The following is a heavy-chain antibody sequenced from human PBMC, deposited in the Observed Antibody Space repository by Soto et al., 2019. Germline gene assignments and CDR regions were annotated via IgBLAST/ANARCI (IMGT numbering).Heavy chain of an antibody. CDR1: GFTFDNYH. J-gene: IGHJ6*02. V-gene: IGHV3-21*04. Sequence: PGGSLRLSCAASGFTFDNYHMNWVRQSPGKGLEWVSSISSSSDYIYYADSMKGRFTVSRDNAKNTLFLQLNSLRAEDTAVYYCARDCKGRDGYTNYYYYGMDVWGQGTTVTVSS. CDR2: ISSSSDYI. D-gene: IGHD5-12*01. CDR3: ARDCKGRDGYTNYYYYGMDV.